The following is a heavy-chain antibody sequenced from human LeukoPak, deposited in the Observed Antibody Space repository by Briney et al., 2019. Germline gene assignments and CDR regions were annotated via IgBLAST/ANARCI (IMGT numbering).Heavy chain of an antibody. CDR1: GYTFTGYY. V-gene: IGHV1-2*02. CDR2: INPNSGGT. Sequence: GASVKVSCKASGYTFTGYYMHWVRQAPGQGLEWMGWINPNSGGTNYAQKFQGRVTMTRDTSISTAYMELSRLRSDDTAVYYCARAYRFLEWSGHDAFDIWGQGTMVTVSS. J-gene: IGHJ3*02. CDR3: ARAYRFLEWSGHDAFDI. D-gene: IGHD3-3*01.